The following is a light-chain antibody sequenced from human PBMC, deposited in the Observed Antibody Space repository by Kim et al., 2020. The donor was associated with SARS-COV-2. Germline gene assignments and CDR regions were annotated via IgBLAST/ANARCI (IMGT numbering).Light chain of an antibody. CDR2: SAS. Sequence: SPGERATLSCRASQTVSSSYLAWYQKKPGQAPRLRIYSASSRATGIPDRFSGSGSGTDFTLTIGSLEPEDFAVYYCQKYDSSRWTFGQGTKVDIK. J-gene: IGKJ1*01. CDR1: QTVSSSY. CDR3: QKYDSSRWT. V-gene: IGKV3-20*01.